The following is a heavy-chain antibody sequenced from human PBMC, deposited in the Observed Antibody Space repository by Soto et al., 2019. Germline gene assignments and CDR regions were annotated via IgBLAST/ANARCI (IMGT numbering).Heavy chain of an antibody. CDR2: IYPGDSDT. J-gene: IGHJ4*02. CDR3: ARLRDVEMATIPYYFDY. V-gene: IGHV5-51*07. CDR1: GYSFTSYL. Sequence: GDAQKSSGKGSGYSFTSYLIGWVHQKHGKGLEWMGIIYPGDSDTRYSPSFQGQVTISADKSISTAYLQWSSLKASDTAMYYCARLRDVEMATIPYYFDYWGQGTQVTVSS. D-gene: IGHD5-12*01.